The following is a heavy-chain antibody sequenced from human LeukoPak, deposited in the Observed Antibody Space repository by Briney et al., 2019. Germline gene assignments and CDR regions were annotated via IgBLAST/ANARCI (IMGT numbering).Heavy chain of an antibody. V-gene: IGHV3-23*01. CDR2: ISGSGGST. D-gene: IGHD6-13*01. CDR1: GCTFSSYG. Sequence: PGGSLRFSCAASGCTFSSYGMIWVRQAPGKGLEWVSGISGSGGSTYVADSVKGRFTVSRDNSKNTLYLQMNSLRADDTAVYYCAKDRPTVYSSSWLHFLDSWGQGTLVTVSS. CDR3: AKDRPTVYSSSWLHFLDS. J-gene: IGHJ4*02.